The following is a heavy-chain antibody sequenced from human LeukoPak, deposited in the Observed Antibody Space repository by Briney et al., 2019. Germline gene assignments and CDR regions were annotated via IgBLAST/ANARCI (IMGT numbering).Heavy chain of an antibody. D-gene: IGHD6-13*01. V-gene: IGHV1-69*05. J-gene: IGHJ3*02. Sequence: SVKVSCKASGGTFSSYAISWVRQAPGQGLEWMGGIIPIFGTANYAQKFQGRVTITTDESTSTAYMELSSLRSEDTAVYYCARSGGVGGSSSLGAFDIRGQGTMVTVSS. CDR1: GGTFSSYA. CDR3: ARSGGVGGSSSLGAFDI. CDR2: IIPIFGTA.